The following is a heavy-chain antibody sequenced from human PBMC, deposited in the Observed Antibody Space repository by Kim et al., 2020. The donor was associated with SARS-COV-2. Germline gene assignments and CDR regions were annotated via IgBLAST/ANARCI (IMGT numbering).Heavy chain of an antibody. J-gene: IGHJ4*02. V-gene: IGHV4-59*13. CDR2: IYYSGST. CDR1: GGSISSYY. D-gene: IGHD3-3*01. CDR3: ARAFGVVTKLDY. Sequence: SETLSLTCTVSGGSISSYYWSWIRQPPGKGLEWIGYIYYSGSTNYNPSLKSRVTISVDTSKNQFSLKLSSVTAADTAVYYCARAFGVVTKLDYWGQGTLVTVSS.